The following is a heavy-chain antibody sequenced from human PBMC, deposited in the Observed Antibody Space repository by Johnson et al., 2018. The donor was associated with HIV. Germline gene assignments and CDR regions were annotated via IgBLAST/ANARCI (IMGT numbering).Heavy chain of an antibody. CDR1: GLTFRNYD. V-gene: IGHV3-30*02. J-gene: IGHJ3*02. D-gene: IGHD5-24*01. Sequence: VQLVESGGGVVQPGGSLRLSCAASGLTFRNYDIHWVRQPPGKGLEWVALIRYDGSNKYYAESVKGRFIISRDNSKTTLYLQMNSLRAEDTAVYYCAKREGFPKDAFDIWGQRTMVTVSS. CDR2: IRYDGSNK. CDR3: AKREGFPKDAFDI.